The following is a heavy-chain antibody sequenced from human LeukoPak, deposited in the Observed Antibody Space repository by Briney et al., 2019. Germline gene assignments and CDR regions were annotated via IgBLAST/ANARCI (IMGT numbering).Heavy chain of an antibody. CDR2: IYYSGST. Sequence: SETLSLTCTVSGGSISSYYWSWIRQPPGKGLEWIGYIYYSGSTNYNPSLKSRVTISVGKSKNQFSLKPSSVTAADTAVYYCARDGEMVRGVPRGMDVWGQGTTVTVSS. J-gene: IGHJ6*02. V-gene: IGHV4-59*12. CDR1: GGSISSYY. CDR3: ARDGEMVRGVPRGMDV. D-gene: IGHD3-10*01.